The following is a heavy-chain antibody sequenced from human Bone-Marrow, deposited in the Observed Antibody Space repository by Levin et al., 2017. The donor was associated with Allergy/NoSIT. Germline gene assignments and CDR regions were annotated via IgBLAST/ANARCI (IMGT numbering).Heavy chain of an antibody. J-gene: IGHJ4*02. D-gene: IGHD3-16*02. Sequence: SETLSLTCAVSGGSLTNGDYYWSWIRQSPGTGLEWIVYIYYSGSTYYNPSLKSRVLFSIDTSENQFSLKLKSVTAADTAVYFCARAAYYEFVWGSFRFFDHWGQGSLVTVSS. V-gene: IGHV4-30-4*01. CDR2: IYYSGST. CDR1: GGSLTNGDYY. CDR3: ARAAYYEFVWGSFRFFDH.